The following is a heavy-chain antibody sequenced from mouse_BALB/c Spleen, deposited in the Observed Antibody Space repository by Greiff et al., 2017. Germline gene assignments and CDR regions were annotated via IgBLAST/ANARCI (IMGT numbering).Heavy chain of an antibody. CDR1: GYSFTSYY. CDR3: ASSYAMDY. Sequence: VKVVESGPELVKPGASVKISCKASGYSFTSYYIHWVKQRPGQGLEWIGWIFPGSGNTKYNEKFKGKATLTADTSSSTAYMQLSSLTSEDSAVYFCASSYAMDYWGQGTSVTVSS. J-gene: IGHJ4*01. V-gene: IGHV1-66*01. CDR2: IFPGSGNT.